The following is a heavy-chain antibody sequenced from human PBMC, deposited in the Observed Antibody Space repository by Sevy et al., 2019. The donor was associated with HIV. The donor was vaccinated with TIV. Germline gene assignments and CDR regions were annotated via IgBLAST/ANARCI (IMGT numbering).Heavy chain of an antibody. V-gene: IGHV1-18*01. D-gene: IGHD3-22*01. CDR3: ARGGDSSGLSYYYFGMDV. J-gene: IGHJ6*02. CDR2: ISAYTADT. CDR1: GYTFTSYA. Sequence: ASVKVSCKASGYTFTSYAISWVRQAPGQGLEWMGWISAYTADTNYAQNLQDRVTMTTDTSTKTAYMELRNLRSDDTALYYCARGGDSSGLSYYYFGMDVWGQGTTVTVSS.